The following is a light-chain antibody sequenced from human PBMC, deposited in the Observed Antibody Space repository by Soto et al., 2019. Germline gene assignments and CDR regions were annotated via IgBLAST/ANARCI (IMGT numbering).Light chain of an antibody. Sequence: QSALTQPPSASGSPGQSVTISCTGSSSDVGAYNYVSWYQQYPGKAPKLMIYEVSKRPPGVPDRFSGSKSGKTASLTVSGLQPEDEADYYCTSYAGSNIWVFGGGTKLTVL. CDR3: TSYAGSNIWV. V-gene: IGLV2-8*01. CDR1: SSDVGAYNY. CDR2: EVS. J-gene: IGLJ3*02.